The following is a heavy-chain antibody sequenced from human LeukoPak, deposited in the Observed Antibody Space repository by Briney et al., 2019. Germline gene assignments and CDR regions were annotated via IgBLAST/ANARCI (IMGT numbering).Heavy chain of an antibody. D-gene: IGHD1-1*01. V-gene: IGHV3-9*01. Sequence: GRSLRLSGAASGFTFDDYAMHWVRQAPGKGLEWVSGISWNSGSINYAASVKGRFTISRDNAKNSLYLQMNSLRAEDTALYYCAKGGTYWGQGTLVTVSS. CDR2: ISWNSGSI. CDR3: AKGGTY. J-gene: IGHJ4*02. CDR1: GFTFDDYA.